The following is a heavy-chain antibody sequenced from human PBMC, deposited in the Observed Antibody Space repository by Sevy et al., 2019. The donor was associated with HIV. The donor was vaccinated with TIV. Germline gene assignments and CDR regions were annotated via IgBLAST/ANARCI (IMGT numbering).Heavy chain of an antibody. CDR1: GFTFNRYS. CDR2: ISFDATNK. Sequence: GGSLRLSCAASGFTFNRYSMHWVRQAPGKGLEWVATISFDATNKNYPDSLKGRFTISRDNFQNSLFLQMDSLRPEDTAVYYCALERLASDVAEYFQNWGQGTLVTVSS. CDR3: ALERLASDVAEYFQN. J-gene: IGHJ1*01. D-gene: IGHD1-1*01. V-gene: IGHV3-30-3*01.